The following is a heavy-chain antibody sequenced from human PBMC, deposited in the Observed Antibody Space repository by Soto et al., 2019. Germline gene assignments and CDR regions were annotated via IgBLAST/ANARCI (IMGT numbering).Heavy chain of an antibody. V-gene: IGHV1-2*04. CDR3: ARDQRAIAAAGNRHGMDV. J-gene: IGHJ6*02. CDR2: INPNSGGT. CDR1: GYTFTGYY. D-gene: IGHD6-13*01. Sequence: ASVKVSCKASGYTFTGYYMHWVRQAPGQGLEWMGWINPNSGGTNYAQKFQGWVTMTRDTSISTAYMELSRLRSDDTAVYYCARDQRAIAAAGNRHGMDVWGQGTTVTVSS.